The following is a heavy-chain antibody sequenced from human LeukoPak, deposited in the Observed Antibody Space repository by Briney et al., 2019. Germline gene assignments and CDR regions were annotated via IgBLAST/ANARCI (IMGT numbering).Heavy chain of an antibody. V-gene: IGHV3-21*01. CDR2: ISSDSNFI. D-gene: IGHD6-13*01. CDR3: TTPAAGPRAEYSQH. Sequence: SGGSLRLSCAASGFTFSSYSMNWVRQAPGKGLEWVSSISSDSNFIYYADSLKGRFTSSRDNAKNSLYLQMNSLSAEDTAVYYCTTPAAGPRAEYSQHWGQGTLVIVSS. CDR1: GFTFSSYS. J-gene: IGHJ1*01.